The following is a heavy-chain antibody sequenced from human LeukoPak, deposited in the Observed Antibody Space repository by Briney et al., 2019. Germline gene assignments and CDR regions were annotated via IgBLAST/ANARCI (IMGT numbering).Heavy chain of an antibody. V-gene: IGHV1-3*01. J-gene: IGHJ4*02. CDR2: INGVNGNT. CDR1: GYNLTTYA. CDR3: ARVEVWQNSDWYPGLDY. Sequence: GASVKVSCKVSGYNLTTYAMRWVRQAPGQGLEWMGWINGVNGNTKSSHKFQGRVTITRDTSANTAYMEVSSLRSEDTAVYYCARVEVWQNSDWYPGLDYWGQGTLVTVSS. D-gene: IGHD2-21*01.